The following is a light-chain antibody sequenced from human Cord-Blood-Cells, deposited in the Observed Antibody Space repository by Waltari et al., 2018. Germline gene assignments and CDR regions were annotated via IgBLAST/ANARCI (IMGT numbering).Light chain of an antibody. CDR3: QQYYSYPWT. J-gene: IGKJ1*01. CDR2: AAS. V-gene: IGKV1-8*01. Sequence: AIRLTQSPSSFSASTGDRVTITCRASQGISSYLAWYQQKPGKPPKLPIYAASTLQSEVPSRFSGSGSGTDFTLTISCLQSEDFAIYYCQQYYSYPWTFGQGTKVEIK. CDR1: QGISSY.